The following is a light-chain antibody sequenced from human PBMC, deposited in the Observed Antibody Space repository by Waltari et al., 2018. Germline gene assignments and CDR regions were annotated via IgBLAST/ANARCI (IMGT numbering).Light chain of an antibody. Sequence: PGERATISCTGSHDFHNTPVAWYQLKPAQPPSHLLYGPSSRAPGIPNRFSGRGSGTDFTLTINRLEPDDFAVYYCQQFAGSPRWTFGQGTKVE. CDR3: QQFAGSPRWT. CDR2: GPS. J-gene: IGKJ1*01. CDR1: HDFHNTP. V-gene: IGKV3-20*01.